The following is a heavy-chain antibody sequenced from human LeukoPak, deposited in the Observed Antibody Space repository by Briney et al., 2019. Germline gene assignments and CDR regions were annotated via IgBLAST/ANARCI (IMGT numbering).Heavy chain of an antibody. CDR2: INTNTGNP. CDR3: ARTPFSHCSSTGCYSDF. J-gene: IGHJ4*02. D-gene: IGHD2-2*01. CDR1: GYTFTSYA. V-gene: IGHV7-4-1*02. Sequence: ASVKVSCKASGYTFTSYAMNWVRQAPGQGLEWMGWINTNTGNPTYAQGFTGRFIFSLDTSVSTAYLQISSLKAEDTAVYYCARTPFSHCSSTGCYSDFWGQGTLVTVSS.